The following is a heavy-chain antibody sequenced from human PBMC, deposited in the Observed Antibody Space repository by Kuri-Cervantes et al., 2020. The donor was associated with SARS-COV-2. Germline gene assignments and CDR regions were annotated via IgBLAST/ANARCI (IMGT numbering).Heavy chain of an antibody. CDR3: ARTHYATLLDI. CDR1: GGSISSYY. CDR2: IYYSGST. D-gene: IGHD2-2*01. Sequence: SETLSLTRTVSGGSISSYYWSWIRQPPGKGLEWIGYIYYSGSTNYNPSLKSRVTISVDTSKNQFSLKLSSVTAADTAVYYCARTHYATLLDIWGQGTMVTVSS. J-gene: IGHJ3*02. V-gene: IGHV4-59*01.